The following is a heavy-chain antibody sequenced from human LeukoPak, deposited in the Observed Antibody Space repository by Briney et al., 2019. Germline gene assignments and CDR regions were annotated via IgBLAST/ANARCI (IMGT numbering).Heavy chain of an antibody. CDR3: ARYTDHYYFDY. J-gene: IGHJ4*02. CDR2: IYPGDSDT. D-gene: IGHD1-1*01. V-gene: IGHV5-51*01. Sequence: GESLKISCKGSGYSFTSSWIGWVRQTPGKGLEWMGIIYPGDSDTRYRPSFQGQVTISADKSISTAYLQWSSLNTSDTAMYYCARYTDHYYFDYWGQGTLVTVSS. CDR1: GYSFTSSW.